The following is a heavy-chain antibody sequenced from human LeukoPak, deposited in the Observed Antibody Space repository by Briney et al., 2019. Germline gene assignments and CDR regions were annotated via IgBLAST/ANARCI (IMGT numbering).Heavy chain of an antibody. V-gene: IGHV3-23*01. CDR3: AKDNSNLGAYEY. CDR1: GFTFDDYG. D-gene: IGHD4-11*01. Sequence: AGGSLRLSCAASGFTFDDYGMSWVRQAPGKGLEWVSAISGSGGSTYYADSVKGRFTISRDNSKNTLYLQMNSLRAEDTAVYYCAKDNSNLGAYEYWGQGTLVTVSS. CDR2: ISGSGGST. J-gene: IGHJ4*02.